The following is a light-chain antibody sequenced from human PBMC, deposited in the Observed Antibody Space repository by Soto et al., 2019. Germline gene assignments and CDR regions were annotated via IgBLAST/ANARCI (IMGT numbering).Light chain of an antibody. J-gene: IGKJ5*01. Sequence: DIQVTQSPPTLSASVGDRVTIACRASQSISSWLAWYQQKPGKAPNXLIYDASSLQSGVPSRFSGSGSGTDLTLTISRLQPEDCATDDCQQSYSTPITFGQGTRLEIK. CDR3: QQSYSTPIT. CDR1: QSISSW. V-gene: IGKV1-39*01. CDR2: DAS.